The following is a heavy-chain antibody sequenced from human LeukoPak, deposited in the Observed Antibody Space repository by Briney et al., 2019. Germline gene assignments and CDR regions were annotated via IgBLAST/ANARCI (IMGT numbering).Heavy chain of an antibody. CDR3: ARDPDSSSYYYYYYMDV. CDR1: GCTFSSYS. Sequence: GGSLRLSCAASGCTFSSYSMNWVRQAPGKGLEWVSYISSSSSTIYYADSVKGRFTISRDNAKNSLYLQMNSLRAEDTAVYYCARDPDSSSYYYYYYMDVWGKGTTVTVSS. CDR2: ISSSSSTI. J-gene: IGHJ6*03. V-gene: IGHV3-48*04. D-gene: IGHD6-6*01.